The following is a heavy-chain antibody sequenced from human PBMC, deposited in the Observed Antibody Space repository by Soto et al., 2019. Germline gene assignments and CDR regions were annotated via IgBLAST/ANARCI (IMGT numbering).Heavy chain of an antibody. V-gene: IGHV1-69*02. CDR3: ARGAAMVNGDAFDI. CDR2: IIPILGIA. CDR1: GGTFSSYT. D-gene: IGHD5-18*01. J-gene: IGHJ3*02. Sequence: SVKVSCKASGGTFSSYTISWVRQAPGQGLEWMGRIIPILGIANYAQKFQGRVTITADKSTSTAYMELSSLRSEDTAVYYCARGAAMVNGDAFDIWGQGTMVTVSS.